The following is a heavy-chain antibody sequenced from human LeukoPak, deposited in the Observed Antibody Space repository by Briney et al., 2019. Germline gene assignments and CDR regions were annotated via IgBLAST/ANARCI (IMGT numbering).Heavy chain of an antibody. CDR1: GYTFTSYG. D-gene: IGHD2-21*02. Sequence: ASVKVSCKASGYTFTSYGISWVRQAPGQGLEWMGWISAYNGNTNYAQKLQGRVTMTTDTSTSTAYMELRSLRSDDTAVYYCARLRRHDSDYYYYMDVWGKGTTVTVSS. CDR2: ISAYNGNT. V-gene: IGHV1-18*01. CDR3: ARLRRHDSDYYYYMDV. J-gene: IGHJ6*03.